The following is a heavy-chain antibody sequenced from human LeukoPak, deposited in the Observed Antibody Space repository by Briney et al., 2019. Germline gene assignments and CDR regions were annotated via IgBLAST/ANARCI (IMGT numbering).Heavy chain of an antibody. CDR2: ISYDGSNK. Sequence: PGRSLRLSCAASGFTFSSYGMHWVRQAPGKGLEWVAVISYDGSNKYYADSVKGRFTISRDNSKNTLYLQMNSLRAEDTAVYYCAKVRYYYDSSGYEEDYYFDYWGQGTLVTVSS. V-gene: IGHV3-30*18. CDR1: GFTFSSYG. J-gene: IGHJ4*02. CDR3: AKVRYYYDSSGYEEDYYFDY. D-gene: IGHD3-22*01.